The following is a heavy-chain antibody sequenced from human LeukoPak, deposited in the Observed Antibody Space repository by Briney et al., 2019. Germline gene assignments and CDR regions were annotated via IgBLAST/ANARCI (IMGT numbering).Heavy chain of an antibody. CDR2: IRWNSGSI. Sequence: PGGSLRLSCAGSGFTFDDYAMHWVRQAPGKGLEGVSGIRWNSGSIDYAETVKGRFTISRDNAKTSLYLQLNSLRPEDTAFYYCAKGTGRYWTFFDYWGQGTLVTVSS. D-gene: IGHD1-26*01. J-gene: IGHJ4*02. V-gene: IGHV3-9*01. CDR3: AKGTGRYWTFFDY. CDR1: GFTFDDYA.